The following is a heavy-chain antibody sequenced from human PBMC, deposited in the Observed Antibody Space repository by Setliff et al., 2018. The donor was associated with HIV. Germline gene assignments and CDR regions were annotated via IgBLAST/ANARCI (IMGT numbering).Heavy chain of an antibody. CDR2: IKTKTDGGTT. V-gene: IGHV3-15*01. D-gene: IGHD5-12*01. CDR1: GFTFSNAW. Sequence: PGGSLRLSCAASGFTFSNAWMSWVRQTPGKGLEWLGRIKTKTDGGTTDYAAPVKARFTISRDDSKNTLYLQMNSLKTEDTAVYYCTTGEYRAYDVRGLLLSWGQGTLVTVTS. CDR3: TTGEYRAYDVRGLLLS. J-gene: IGHJ5*02.